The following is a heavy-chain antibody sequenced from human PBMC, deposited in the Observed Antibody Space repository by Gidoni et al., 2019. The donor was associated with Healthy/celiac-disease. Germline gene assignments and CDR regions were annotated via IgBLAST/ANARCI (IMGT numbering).Heavy chain of an antibody. D-gene: IGHD3-22*01. CDR3: AKTGYYYDSSGYYRGPYYFDY. Sequence: EVQLLESGGGLVQPGGSLSLSCAASGFTFSSYAMSWVRQAPGKGLEWVSAISGSGGSTYYADSVKGRFTISRDNSKNTLYLQMNSLRAEDTAVYYCAKTGYYYDSSGYYRGPYYFDYWGQGTLVTVSS. J-gene: IGHJ4*02. V-gene: IGHV3-23*01. CDR1: GFTFSSYA. CDR2: ISGSGGST.